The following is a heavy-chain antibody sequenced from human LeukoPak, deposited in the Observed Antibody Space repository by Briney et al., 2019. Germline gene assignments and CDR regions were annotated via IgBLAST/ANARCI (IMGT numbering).Heavy chain of an antibody. CDR1: GGSFGGSQ. D-gene: IGHD3-3*01. CDR2: INQSGSI. CDR3: AKNFWSDKYYYYYMDV. Sequence: SETLSLTCAVYGGSFGGSQWSWIRQPPGKGLEWIGEINQSGSINYNPSLKSRATISVDTSKNQFSLNLSSVTAADTAVYYCAKNFWSDKYYYYYMDVWGKGTTVTVSS. J-gene: IGHJ6*03. V-gene: IGHV4-34*01.